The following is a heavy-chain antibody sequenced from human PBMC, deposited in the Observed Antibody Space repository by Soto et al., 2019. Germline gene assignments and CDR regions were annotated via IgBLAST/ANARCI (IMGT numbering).Heavy chain of an antibody. Sequence: SETLSLTCIVSGGSISSSGYYWGWIRQPPGKGLEWIGSIYYSGSTYYNPSLKSRVTISVDTSKNQFSLKLSSVTAADTAVYYCARGYNYYDSSGYYNWFDPWGQGTLVTVSS. V-gene: IGHV4-39*01. CDR3: ARGYNYYDSSGYYNWFDP. CDR1: GGSISSSGYY. D-gene: IGHD3-22*01. J-gene: IGHJ5*02. CDR2: IYYSGST.